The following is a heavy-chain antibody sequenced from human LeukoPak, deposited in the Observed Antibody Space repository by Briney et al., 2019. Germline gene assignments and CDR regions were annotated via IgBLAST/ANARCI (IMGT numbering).Heavy chain of an antibody. V-gene: IGHV3-48*01. J-gene: IGHJ5*02. D-gene: IGHD4-17*01. Sequence: PGGSLRLSCAASGFTFSSYNMNWVRQAPGKGLEWVSYISSSSSTIYYADSVKGRFTISRDNAKNSLYLQMNSLRAEDTAVYYCARGGDYGEEEYNWFDPWGQGTLVTVSS. CDR3: ARGGDYGEEEYNWFDP. CDR2: ISSSSSTI. CDR1: GFTFSSYN.